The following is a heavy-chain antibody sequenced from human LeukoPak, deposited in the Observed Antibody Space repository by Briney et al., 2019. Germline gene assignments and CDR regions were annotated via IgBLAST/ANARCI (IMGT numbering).Heavy chain of an antibody. J-gene: IGHJ6*03. V-gene: IGHV3-74*01. CDR2: FNSAGSSA. CDR3: AKEVGYVDTAMVEYYYYMDV. Sequence: PGGSLRLSCEASGFTFSSYWMLWVRQAPGKGLVWVSRFNSAGSSATYADSVKGRFTISRDNSKNTLYLQMNSLRAEDTAVYYCAKEVGYVDTAMVEYYYYMDVWGKGTTVTVSS. CDR1: GFTFSSYW. D-gene: IGHD5-18*01.